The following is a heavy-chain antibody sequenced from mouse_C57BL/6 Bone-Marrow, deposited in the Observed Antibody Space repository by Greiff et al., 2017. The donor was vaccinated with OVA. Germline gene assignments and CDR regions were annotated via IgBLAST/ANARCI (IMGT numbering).Heavy chain of an antibody. J-gene: IGHJ4*01. CDR1: GYTFTSYT. V-gene: IGHV1-4*01. CDR2: INPSSGYT. Sequence: QVHVKQSGAELARPGASVKMSCKASGYTFTSYTMHWVKQRPGQGLEWIGYINPSSGYTKYNQKFKDKATLTADKSSSTAYMQLSSLTSEDSAVYYCARGYYDYPRAMDYWGQGTSVTVSS. CDR3: ARGYYDYPRAMDY. D-gene: IGHD2-4*01.